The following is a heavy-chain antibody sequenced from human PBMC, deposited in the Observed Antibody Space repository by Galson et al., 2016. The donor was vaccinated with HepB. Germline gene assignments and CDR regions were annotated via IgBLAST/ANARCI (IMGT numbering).Heavy chain of an antibody. CDR1: GYTFTTYN. D-gene: IGHD3/OR15-3a*01. V-gene: IGHV1-46*03. Sequence: SVKVSCKASGYTFTTYNIHWVRLAPGQGLEWMGIINPSGGSPNYAQKFQGRVTLTSDTSASTVYMQLGSRRADDTAVYYCTRGDGFWAGWTYWGQGTLVTVSS. CDR2: INPSGGSP. J-gene: IGHJ4*02. CDR3: TRGDGFWAGWTY.